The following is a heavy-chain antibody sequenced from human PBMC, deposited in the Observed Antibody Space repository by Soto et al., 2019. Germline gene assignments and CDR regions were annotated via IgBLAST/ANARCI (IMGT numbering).Heavy chain of an antibody. Sequence: ASVKVSCKASGYNFSDYYIHWVRQAPGQGLEWLGWVSPKSGGTNYAQKFKGRVTMTRDTSSNTVYMDLSGLKSDDTAVFYCAREISGGGTLNWFDPWGQGTLVTVSS. CDR2: VSPKSGGT. CDR3: AREISGGGTLNWFDP. J-gene: IGHJ5*02. V-gene: IGHV1-2*02. D-gene: IGHD2-8*02. CDR1: GYNFSDYY.